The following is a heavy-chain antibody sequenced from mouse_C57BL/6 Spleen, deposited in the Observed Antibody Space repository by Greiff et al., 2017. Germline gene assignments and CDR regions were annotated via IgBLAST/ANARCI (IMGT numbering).Heavy chain of an antibody. Sequence: QVQLQQSGAELVRPGASVTLSCKASGYTFTDYEMHWVKQTPVHGLEWIGAIDPETGGTAYNQKFKGKAILTADKSSSTAYMELRSLTSEDSAVYYCTRRRDDYDGGYAMDYWGQGTSVTVSS. CDR2: IDPETGGT. J-gene: IGHJ4*01. CDR3: TRRRDDYDGGYAMDY. CDR1: GYTFTDYE. D-gene: IGHD2-4*01. V-gene: IGHV1-15*01.